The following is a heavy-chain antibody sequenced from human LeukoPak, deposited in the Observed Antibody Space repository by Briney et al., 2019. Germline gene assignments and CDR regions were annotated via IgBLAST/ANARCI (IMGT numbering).Heavy chain of an antibody. CDR3: ARATALLGYYYYMDV. CDR1: GGTFSSYA. J-gene: IGHJ6*03. Sequence: SVKVSCKASGGTFSSYAISWVRQAPGQGLEWMGGIIPIFGTANYAQKFQGRVTITTDESTSTAYMKLSSLRSEDTAVYYCARATALLGYYYYMDVWGKGTTVTVSS. V-gene: IGHV1-69*05. CDR2: IIPIFGTA. D-gene: IGHD2-21*02.